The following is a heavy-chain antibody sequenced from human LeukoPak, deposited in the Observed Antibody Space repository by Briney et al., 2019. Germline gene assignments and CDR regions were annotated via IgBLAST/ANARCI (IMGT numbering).Heavy chain of an antibody. CDR2: ISYDGGNK. J-gene: IGHJ4*02. CDR3: ARDDRPTGYIFDY. D-gene: IGHD3-9*01. V-gene: IGHV3-30-3*01. CDR1: GFTFSSYA. Sequence: GGSLRLSCAASGFTFSSYAMHWVRQAPGKGLEWLAVISYDGGNKDYADSVEGRFTISRDNSKNTLHLQMNSLRAEDTGVYYCARDDRPTGYIFDYWGQGTLVTVSS.